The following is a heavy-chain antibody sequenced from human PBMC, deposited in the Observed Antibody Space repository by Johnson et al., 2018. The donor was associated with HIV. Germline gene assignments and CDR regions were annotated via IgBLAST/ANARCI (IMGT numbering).Heavy chain of an antibody. CDR3: AKARRAWTDAFDI. J-gene: IGHJ3*02. V-gene: IGHV3-49*03. Sequence: VQLVESGGGLVQPGRSLRLSCTVSGLTFGDYAMSWFRQAPGKGLEWVGFIRSKAYGGTTEYVASVKGRFTISRDNSKNTLFLQMNSLRAEDTAVYYCAKARRAWTDAFDIWGQGTMVTVSS. CDR1: GLTFGDYA. CDR2: IRSKAYGGTT. D-gene: IGHD1-1*01.